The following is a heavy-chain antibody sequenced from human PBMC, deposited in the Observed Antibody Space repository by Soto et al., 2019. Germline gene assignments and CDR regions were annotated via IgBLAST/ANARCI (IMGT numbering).Heavy chain of an antibody. CDR2: IIPIFGTA. J-gene: IGHJ4*02. Sequence: ASVKVSCKASGGTFSSYAISWVRQAPGQGLEWMGGIIPIFGTANYAQKFQGRVTITADESTSTAYMELSSLRSEDTAVYYCARGRTYSSGWIDFDYWGQGTLVTVS. CDR1: GGTFSSYA. V-gene: IGHV1-69*13. CDR3: ARGRTYSSGWIDFDY. D-gene: IGHD6-19*01.